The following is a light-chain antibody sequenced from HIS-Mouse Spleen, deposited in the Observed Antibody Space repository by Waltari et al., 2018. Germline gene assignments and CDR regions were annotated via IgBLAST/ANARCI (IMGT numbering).Light chain of an antibody. CDR3: CSYAGSYTLV. CDR1: SSDVGGSNY. CDR2: DVS. V-gene: IGLV2-11*01. J-gene: IGLJ2*01. Sequence: QSALTQPRSVSGSPGQSVTISCTGTSSDVGGSNYVSWYQQHPGKAPKLMIYDVSKRPPGVPDRFSGAKSGNTASLTISGLQAEDEADYYCCSYAGSYTLVFGGGTKLTVL.